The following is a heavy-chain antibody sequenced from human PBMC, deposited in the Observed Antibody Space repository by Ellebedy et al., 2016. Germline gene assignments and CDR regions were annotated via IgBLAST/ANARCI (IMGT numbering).Heavy chain of an antibody. Sequence: GGSLRLSXAASGFTFAAFAMTWVRQAPGKGLEWVASISSNSDSTYYADSVKGRFTVSRDNSQSTLYLQIDSLRSGDTAMYFCARWGGRGYSSGFHSLYYFDSWGQGNMVTVSS. CDR1: GFTFAAFA. CDR3: ARWGGRGYSSGFHSLYYFDS. D-gene: IGHD2-15*01. V-gene: IGHV3-23*01. CDR2: ISSNSDST. J-gene: IGHJ4*02.